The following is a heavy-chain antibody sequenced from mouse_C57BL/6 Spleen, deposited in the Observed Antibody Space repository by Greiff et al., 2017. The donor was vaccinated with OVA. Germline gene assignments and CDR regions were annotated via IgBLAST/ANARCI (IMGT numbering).Heavy chain of an antibody. CDR2: ISSGSSTI. D-gene: IGHD3-3*01. V-gene: IGHV5-17*01. J-gene: IGHJ1*03. CDR1: GFTFSDYG. Sequence: EVMLVESGGGLVKPGGSLKLSCAASGFTFSDYGMHWVRQAPEKGLEWVAYISSGSSTIYYAHTVKGRFTISRDNARNTLFLQMTSLRSEDTAIYYCARGGRPWYFDVWGTGTTVTVSS. CDR3: ARGGRPWYFDV.